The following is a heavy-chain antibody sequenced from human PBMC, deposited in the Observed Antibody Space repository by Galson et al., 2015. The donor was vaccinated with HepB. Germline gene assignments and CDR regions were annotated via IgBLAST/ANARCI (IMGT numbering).Heavy chain of an antibody. V-gene: IGHV3-33*01. J-gene: IGHJ5*02. CDR1: GFTFSSYG. CDR2: IWYDGSNK. Sequence: PVRSLRLSCAASGFTFSSYGMHWVRQAPGKGLGWVAVIWYDGSNKYYADSVKGRFTISRDNSKNTLYLQMNSLRAEDTAVYYCARDPPAATLPWFDPWVQGTLVTVSS. D-gene: IGHD2-15*01. CDR3: ARDPPAATLPWFDP.